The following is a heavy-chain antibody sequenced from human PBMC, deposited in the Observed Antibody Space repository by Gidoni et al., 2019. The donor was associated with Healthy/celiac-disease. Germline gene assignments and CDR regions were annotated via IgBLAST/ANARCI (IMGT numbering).Heavy chain of an antibody. CDR2: INPNSGGK. D-gene: IGHD7-27*01. CDR3: ARDPQVSGVGYYGMDV. J-gene: IGHJ6*02. CDR1: GYTFTGYY. Sequence: QVQLVQSGAEVKKPGASVKVSCKASGYTFTGYYMHWVRQAPGQGLEWMGWINPNSGGKNYAQKFQGWVTRTRDTSISTAYMELSRLRSDDTAVYYCARDPQVSGVGYYGMDVWGQGTTVTVSS. V-gene: IGHV1-2*04.